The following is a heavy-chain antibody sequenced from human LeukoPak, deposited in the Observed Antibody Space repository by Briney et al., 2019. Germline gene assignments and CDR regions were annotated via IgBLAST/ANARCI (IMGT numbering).Heavy chain of an antibody. CDR2: IYTSGIT. CDR3: ARGGAGGTYSFDY. V-gene: IGHV3-66*01. J-gene: IGHJ4*02. D-gene: IGHD1-26*01. Sequence: GGSLRLSCAVSGFTVSSNFMTWVRQAPGKGPEWVSVIYTSGITYYADSVRGRFTISRDNSKNTLYLQMDSLTAEDTAVYYCARGGAGGTYSFDYWGQGTLVTVSS. CDR1: GFTVSSNF.